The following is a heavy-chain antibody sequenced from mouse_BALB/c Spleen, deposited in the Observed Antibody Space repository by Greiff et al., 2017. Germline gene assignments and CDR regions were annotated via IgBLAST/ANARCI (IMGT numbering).Heavy chain of an antibody. CDR2: INPDSSTI. D-gene: IGHD2-14*01. V-gene: IGHV4-1*02. Sequence: EVKVEESGGGLVQPGGSLKLSCAASGFDFSRYWMSWVRQAPGKGLEWIGEINPDSSTINYTPSLKDKFIISRDNAKNTLYLQMGKVRSEDTALYYCARVDYRYGLYAMDYWGQGTSVTVSS. CDR3: ARVDYRYGLYAMDY. J-gene: IGHJ4*01. CDR1: GFDFSRYW.